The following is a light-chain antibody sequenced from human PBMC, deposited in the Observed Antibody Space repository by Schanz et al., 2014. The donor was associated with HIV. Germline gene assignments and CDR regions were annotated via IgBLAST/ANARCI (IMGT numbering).Light chain of an antibody. CDR3: QQYNNWPRT. V-gene: IGKV3-15*01. CDR1: QSVSNN. CDR2: GAS. J-gene: IGKJ1*01. Sequence: TVLTQSSVTLSVSPGERATVSCRASQSVSNNLAWYQQKPGQAPRLVIYGASTRATGIPARFSGSGSGTEFTLTISSLQSEDFAVYYCQQYNNWPRTFGQGTKVDIK.